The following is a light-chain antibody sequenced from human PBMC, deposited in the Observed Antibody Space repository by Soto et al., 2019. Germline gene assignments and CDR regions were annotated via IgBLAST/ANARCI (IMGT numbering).Light chain of an antibody. J-gene: IGKJ3*01. Sequence: DLVMSQTPLSLSVTPGQPSSISCKSSHSLLHSDGNSYLCWYVQKPGQPPQLVIYEVSNRFSGVPDRFSGSGSGTDFTLKISRVEAEDVGVYYCMQSIQLPKTFGPGTKVDIK. V-gene: IGKV2D-29*01. CDR2: EVS. CDR1: HSLLHSDGNSY. CDR3: MQSIQLPKT.